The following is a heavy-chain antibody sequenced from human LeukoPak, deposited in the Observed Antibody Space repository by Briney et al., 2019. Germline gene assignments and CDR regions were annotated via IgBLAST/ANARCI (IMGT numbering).Heavy chain of an antibody. D-gene: IGHD2-2*01. CDR3: ARAPNEMGYCSSTSCYAPGGLDY. CDR2: IYPGDSDT. CDR1: GYSFTSYW. Sequence: GESLKISCKGSGYSFTSYWIGWVRQMPGKGLEWMGIIYPGDSDTRYSPSFQGQVTISADKSISTAYLQWSSLKAPDTAMYYCARAPNEMGYCSSTSCYAPGGLDYWGQGTLVTVSS. J-gene: IGHJ4*02. V-gene: IGHV5-51*01.